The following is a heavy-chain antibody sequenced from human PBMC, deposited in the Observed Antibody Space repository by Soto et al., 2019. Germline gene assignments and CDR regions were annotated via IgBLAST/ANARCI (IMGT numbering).Heavy chain of an antibody. V-gene: IGHV3-7*03. CDR2: IKQDESSK. D-gene: IGHD3-22*01. J-gene: IGHJ4*02. Sequence: GGSRRLSCAASGFAFSGYWMSWVRQAPGQALDWLATIKQDESSKYYVDSVKGRFTVSRDNAKNSLYLQMNSLRVDETAVYYCARGDYFNRRFDYWGQGALVTVSS. CDR3: ARGDYFNRRFDY. CDR1: GFAFSGYW.